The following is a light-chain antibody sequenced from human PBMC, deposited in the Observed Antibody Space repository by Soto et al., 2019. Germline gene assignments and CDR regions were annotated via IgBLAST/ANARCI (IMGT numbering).Light chain of an antibody. CDR1: SSDVGGYNY. CDR3: ISYTSRSVV. J-gene: IGLJ2*01. Sequence: QSALTQPASVSGSPGQSITISCTGSSSDVGGYNYVSWYQQYPGKAPKLMIYDVNNRPSGISDRFSGSKSGNTASLTISGLQAEDEADYYCISYTSRSVVFGGGTKVTVL. V-gene: IGLV2-14*01. CDR2: DVN.